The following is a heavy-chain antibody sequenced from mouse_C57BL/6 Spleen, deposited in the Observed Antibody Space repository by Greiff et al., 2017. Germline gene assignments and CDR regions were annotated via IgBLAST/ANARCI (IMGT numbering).Heavy chain of an antibody. CDR1: GYTFTSYW. Sequence: QVQLQQPGAELVRPGTSVKLSCKASGYTFTSYWMHWVKQRPGQGLEWIGVIDPSDSYTNYNQKFKGKATLTLDTSSSTAYMQLSSLTSEDSAVYYCARGYGSSGYFDVWGTGTTVTVSS. CDR3: ARGYGSSGYFDV. V-gene: IGHV1-59*01. D-gene: IGHD1-1*01. CDR2: IDPSDSYT. J-gene: IGHJ1*03.